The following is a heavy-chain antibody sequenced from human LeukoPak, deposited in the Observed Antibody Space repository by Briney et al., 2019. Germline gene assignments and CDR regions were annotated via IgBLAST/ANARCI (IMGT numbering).Heavy chain of an antibody. CDR3: ASSSVGYYYYYMDV. J-gene: IGHJ6*03. V-gene: IGHV4-4*07. D-gene: IGHD1-26*01. Sequence: TSETLSLTCTVSGGSISSYYWSWIRQPAGKGLEWIGRIYTSGSTNYNPSLKSRVTMSVDTSKNQFSLKLSSVTAADTAVYYCASSSVGYYYYYMDVWGKGTTVTVSS. CDR1: GGSISSYY. CDR2: IYTSGST.